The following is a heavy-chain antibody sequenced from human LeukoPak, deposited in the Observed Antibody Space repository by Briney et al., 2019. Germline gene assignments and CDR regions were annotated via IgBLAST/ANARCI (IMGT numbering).Heavy chain of an antibody. V-gene: IGHV7-4-1*02. CDR3: ARGRYDFWSGYYRPYYYGMDV. Sequence: EASVKVSCKASGYTFTNYAMNWVRQAPGQGLEWMGWINTDTGNPTYAQGFTRRLVFSLGTSASTAYLQISSLKAEDTAVYYCARGRYDFWSGYYRPYYYGMDVWGQGTTVTVSS. J-gene: IGHJ6*02. CDR2: INTDTGNP. D-gene: IGHD3-3*01. CDR1: GYTFTNYA.